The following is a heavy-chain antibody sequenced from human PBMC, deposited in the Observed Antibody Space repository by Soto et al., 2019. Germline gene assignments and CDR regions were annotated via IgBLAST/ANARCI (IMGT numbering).Heavy chain of an antibody. V-gene: IGHV4-39*01. CDR3: ARRQDSSGYYYWFDP. J-gene: IGHJ5*02. CDR1: GGSISSSSYY. D-gene: IGHD3-22*01. Sequence: PSGTLSVTGTVSGGSISSSSYYWGWIRQPPGKGLEWIGSIYYNGSTYYNPSLKSRVTISVDTSKNQFSLNLSSVTAADTAVYYCARRQDSSGYYYWFDPWGQGTLVTVSS. CDR2: IYYNGST.